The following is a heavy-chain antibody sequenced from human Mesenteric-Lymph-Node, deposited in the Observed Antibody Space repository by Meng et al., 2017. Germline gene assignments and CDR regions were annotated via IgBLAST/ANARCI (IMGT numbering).Heavy chain of an antibody. Sequence: QVQLEQAGPSLVEPSGTLSLTCTVSGGSITNRNLWSWVRLPPGKGLEWIGEVYLGGTIHHHPSLQSRVTISLDTSNNQFSLKLSSVTAADTAVYYCARVGWRQWSFDLWGRGTLVTVSS. CDR3: ARVGWRQWSFDL. D-gene: IGHD5-18*01. J-gene: IGHJ2*01. V-gene: IGHV4-4*02. CDR1: GGSITNRNL. CDR2: VYLGGTI.